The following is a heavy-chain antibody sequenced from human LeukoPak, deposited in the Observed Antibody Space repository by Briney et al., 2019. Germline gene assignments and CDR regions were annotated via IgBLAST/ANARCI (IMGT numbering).Heavy chain of an antibody. V-gene: IGHV1-46*01. Sequence: ASVKVSCKASGYTFTSYYMHWVREAPGQGLEWMGIINPSGGSTSYAQKFQGRVTMTRDTSTSTVYMELSSLRSEDTAVYYCAMYDSSGYYLDYWGQGTLVTASS. J-gene: IGHJ4*02. CDR3: AMYDSSGYYLDY. CDR2: INPSGGST. D-gene: IGHD3-22*01. CDR1: GYTFTSYY.